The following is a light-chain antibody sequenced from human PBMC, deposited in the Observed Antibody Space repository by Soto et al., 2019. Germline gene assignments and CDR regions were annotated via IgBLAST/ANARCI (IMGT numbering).Light chain of an antibody. J-gene: IGKJ4*01. V-gene: IGKV3-15*01. CDR2: GAS. CDR1: QSVSSN. Sequence: EIVMTQSPATLSVSPGERATLSCRASQSVSSNLAWYQQKPGQAPRLLIYGASTRATGIPARFSGSGSGTEYTLTISSLQSEDFAFYYCQQYNNWSPAHTFGGGTKVEIK. CDR3: QQYNNWSPAHT.